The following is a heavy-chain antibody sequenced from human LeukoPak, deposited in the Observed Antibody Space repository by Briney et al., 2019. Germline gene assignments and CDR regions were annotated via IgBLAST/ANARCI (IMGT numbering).Heavy chain of an antibody. CDR2: IDYSGST. J-gene: IGHJ4*02. CDR3: ARLSRFRHAPYYFDY. Sequence: PSETLSLTCTVSGASISSSSYYWGWIRQPPGKGLEWIGSIDYSGSTYYNPSLKSRVTISVETSKNQFSLNLSSVTATDTAVYYCARLSRFRHAPYYFDYWGQGTLVTSAS. CDR1: GASISSSSYY. V-gene: IGHV4-39*01. D-gene: IGHD3-16*01.